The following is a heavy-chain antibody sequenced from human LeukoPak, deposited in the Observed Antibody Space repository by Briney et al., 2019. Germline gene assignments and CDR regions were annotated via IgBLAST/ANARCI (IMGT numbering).Heavy chain of an antibody. Sequence: SETLSLTCAVSGGSISSSYWWSWVRQPPGKGLEWIGEIYHSGSTNYNPSLKSRVTISVDKSKNQFSLKLSSVTAADTAVYYCARDPGYSYGTNFDYWGQGTLVTVSS. V-gene: IGHV4-4*02. J-gene: IGHJ4*02. CDR3: ARDPGYSYGTNFDY. D-gene: IGHD5-18*01. CDR2: IYHSGST. CDR1: GGSISSSYW.